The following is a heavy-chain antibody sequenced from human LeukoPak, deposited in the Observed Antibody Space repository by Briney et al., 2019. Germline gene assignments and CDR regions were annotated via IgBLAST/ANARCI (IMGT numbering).Heavy chain of an antibody. Sequence: GRSLRLACAASGFTVSSYAISWVRQAPGKGREWVSAFSGIGRSTYYAGSVKGRFTISRDNSKNTLYLQMNRLRAEDTAVYYCAKDPAGHQADGAYYYYYYGMDVWGQGTTVTVSS. CDR1: GFTVSSYA. CDR3: AKDPAGHQADGAYYYYYYGMDV. V-gene: IGHV3-23*01. CDR2: FSGIGRST. D-gene: IGHD2-2*01. J-gene: IGHJ6*02.